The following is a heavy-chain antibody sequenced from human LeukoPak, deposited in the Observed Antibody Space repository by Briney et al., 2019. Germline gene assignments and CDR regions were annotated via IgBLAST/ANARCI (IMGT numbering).Heavy chain of an antibody. J-gene: IGHJ3*02. Sequence: SETLSLTCTVSGGSMIDHYWSWDRQPPGKGLEWVGYMHHSGKANSNPSLKSRVTISVDTSKNQVSLKLSSVTAADTAVYYCARDTHEYGSGSYYDDTFDSWGQGTLVTVSS. CDR1: GGSMIDHY. V-gene: IGHV4-59*11. D-gene: IGHD3-10*01. CDR2: MHHSGKA. CDR3: ARDTHEYGSGSYYDDTFDS.